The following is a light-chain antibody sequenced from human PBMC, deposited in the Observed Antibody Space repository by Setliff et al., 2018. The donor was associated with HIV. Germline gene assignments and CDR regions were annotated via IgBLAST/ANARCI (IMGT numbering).Light chain of an antibody. Sequence: QSVLTQPPSASGTPGQRVTISCSGSISNIGSNTINWYQRLPGTAPKLLIYSNFQRPSGVPDRFSASKSGTSASLAISGLQSDDEADYYCAAWDDSLNGYGFGTGTKV. CDR1: ISNIGSNT. CDR2: SNF. CDR3: AAWDDSLNGYG. V-gene: IGLV1-44*01. J-gene: IGLJ1*01.